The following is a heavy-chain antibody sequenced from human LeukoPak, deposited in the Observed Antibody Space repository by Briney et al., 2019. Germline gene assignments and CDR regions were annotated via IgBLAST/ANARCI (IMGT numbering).Heavy chain of an antibody. Sequence: GESLKISCKVSGYSFISYWIGWVRQMPGKDVAGMGIIYRGDSGAQYSPSFKGQVTFSADASISTAYLQWRSVKASDTAMYYCARRRCRDMGCDFDHWGQGTLRTVSS. CDR2: IYRGDSGA. CDR1: GYSFISYW. D-gene: IGHD5-24*01. V-gene: IGHV5-51*01. CDR3: ARRRCRDMGCDFDH. J-gene: IGHJ4*02.